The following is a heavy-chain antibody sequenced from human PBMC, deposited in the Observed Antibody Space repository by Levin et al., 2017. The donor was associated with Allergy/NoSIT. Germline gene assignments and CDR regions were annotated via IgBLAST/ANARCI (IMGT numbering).Heavy chain of an antibody. CDR3: AREPRRTTGPIGAFDI. V-gene: IGHV4-61*02. Sequence: SETLSLTCTVSGGSISSGSYYWSWIRQPAGKGLEWIGRIYTSGSTDYNPSLKSRVTISVGTSNNQFSLKLNSVTAADTAVYYCAREPRRTTGPIGAFDIWGQGTMVTVSS. CDR1: GGSISSGSYY. J-gene: IGHJ3*02. D-gene: IGHD1-1*01. CDR2: IYTSGST.